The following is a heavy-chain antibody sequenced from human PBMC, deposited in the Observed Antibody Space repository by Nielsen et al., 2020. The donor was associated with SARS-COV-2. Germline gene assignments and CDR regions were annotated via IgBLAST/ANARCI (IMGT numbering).Heavy chain of an antibody. D-gene: IGHD3-9*01. J-gene: IGHJ4*02. Sequence: GSLRLSCTVSGGSISSYSWSWIRQPPGKGLEWTGYIYYSGSTNYSPSLKSRVTMSVDTSKNQFSLKLSSVTAADTAVYYCAREGFDWHYDYWGQGALVTVSS. CDR3: AREGFDWHYDY. V-gene: IGHV4-59*01. CDR1: GGSISSYS. CDR2: IYYSGST.